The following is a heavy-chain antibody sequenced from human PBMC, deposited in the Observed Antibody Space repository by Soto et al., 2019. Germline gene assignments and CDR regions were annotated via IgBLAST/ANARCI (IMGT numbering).Heavy chain of an antibody. J-gene: IGHJ4*02. CDR2: ISYDGSNK. V-gene: IGHV3-30-3*01. CDR1: GFTFRSYA. Sequence: GGSLRLSCAASGFTFRSYAMHWVRQAPGKGLEWVAVISYDGSNKYYADSVKGRFTISRDNSKNTLYLQMNSLRAEDTAVYYCARNHNSDYWGEGTLVTVSS. CDR3: ARNHNSDY.